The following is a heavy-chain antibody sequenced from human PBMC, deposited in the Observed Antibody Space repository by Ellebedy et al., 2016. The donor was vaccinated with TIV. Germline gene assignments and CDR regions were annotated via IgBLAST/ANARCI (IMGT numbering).Heavy chain of an antibody. V-gene: IGHV3-66*01. CDR1: GIIVSDYF. Sequence: GESLKISCEASGIIVSDYFMNWVRQAPGKGLEWVSVLYPDAKTNYTDSVNGRFIVSRDSSKNTLYLQMNSLTAEDTAVYYCARDPGGGGDFGDNRFDPWGQGTLVTVSS. CDR2: LYPDAKT. J-gene: IGHJ5*02. D-gene: IGHD2-21*01. CDR3: ARDPGGGGDFGDNRFDP.